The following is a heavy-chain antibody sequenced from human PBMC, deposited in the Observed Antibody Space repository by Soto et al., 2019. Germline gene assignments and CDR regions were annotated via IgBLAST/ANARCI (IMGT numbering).Heavy chain of an antibody. CDR1: GASISSGGYY. CDR2: IYYTGST. D-gene: IGHD6-13*01. CDR3: ASDRGSSHWCFDC. V-gene: IGHV4-31*03. J-gene: IGHJ4*02. Sequence: QVQLQESGPGLVKPSQTLSLTCTVSGASISSGGYYWNWIRQHPGKGLEWIGFIYYTGSTYYNPSLKSRVTISVATFKNQFSLRLSSVTAADTAVYYCASDRGSSHWCFDCWGQGTLVTVSS.